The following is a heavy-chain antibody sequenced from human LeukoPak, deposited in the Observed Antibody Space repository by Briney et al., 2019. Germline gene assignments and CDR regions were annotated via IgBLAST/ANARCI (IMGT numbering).Heavy chain of an antibody. D-gene: IGHD5-24*01. V-gene: IGHV4-59*01. CDR3: VREGGDGYDQRDDAFDI. CDR1: GGSISSYY. CDR2: IYYSGST. Sequence: SETLSLTCTVSGGSISSYYWSWIRRPPGKGLEWIGYIYYSGSTNYNPSLKSRVTISVDTSKNQFSLKLSSVTAADTAVYYCVREGGDGYDQRDDAFDIWGQGTMVTVSS. J-gene: IGHJ3*02.